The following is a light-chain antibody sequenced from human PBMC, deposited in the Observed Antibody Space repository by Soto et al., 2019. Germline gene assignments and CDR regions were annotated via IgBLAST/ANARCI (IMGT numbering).Light chain of an antibody. CDR2: KAS. J-gene: IGKJ1*01. V-gene: IGKV1-5*03. CDR3: QPYGGMWT. CDR1: ETIDSW. Sequence: DIQMTQSPSTLSASVGDRVTITCRASETIDSWLAWYQQRPGNPPNLLIYKASTLASGVPSRFSGRGSGTEFPLTINSLQPDDFASYCCQPYGGMWTFGQGTKVDIK.